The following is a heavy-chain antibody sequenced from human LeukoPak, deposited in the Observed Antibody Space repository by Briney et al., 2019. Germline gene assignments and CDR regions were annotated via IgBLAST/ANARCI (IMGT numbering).Heavy chain of an antibody. Sequence: PSETLSLTCAVYGGSFSGYYWSWIRQPPGKGLEWIGEINHSGSTNYNPSLKSRVTISVDTSKNQFSLKVSSVTAADTAVYYCATIPEAAAAGYDYWGQGTLVTVSS. CDR2: INHSGST. V-gene: IGHV4-34*01. CDR1: GGSFSGYY. J-gene: IGHJ4*02. D-gene: IGHD6-13*01. CDR3: ATIPEAAAAGYDY.